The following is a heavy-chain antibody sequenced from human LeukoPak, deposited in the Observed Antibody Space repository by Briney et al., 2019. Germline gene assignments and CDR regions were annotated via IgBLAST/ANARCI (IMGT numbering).Heavy chain of an antibody. V-gene: IGHV4-34*01. CDR2: INHSGST. Sequence: SETLSLTCAVYGGSFSGYYWSWIRQPPGKGLEWIGEINHSGSTNYNPSLKSRVTISVDTSKNQFSLKLSSVTAADTAVYYCARGGYCSSTSRYTELGFDPWGQGTLVTVSS. J-gene: IGHJ5*02. CDR3: ARGGYCSSTSRYTELGFDP. D-gene: IGHD2-2*02. CDR1: GGSFSGYY.